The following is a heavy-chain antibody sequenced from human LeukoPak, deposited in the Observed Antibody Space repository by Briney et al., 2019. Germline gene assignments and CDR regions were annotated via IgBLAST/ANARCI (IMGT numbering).Heavy chain of an antibody. CDR1: GYTLTDLS. CDR2: LDPADGET. V-gene: IGHV1-24*01. J-gene: IGHJ4*02. CDR3: ATHRTTVITGLVY. D-gene: IGHD4-17*01. Sequence: GASVKVSCKVSGYTLTDLSTHWVRQAPGKGLEWMGGLDPADGETIYAQKFQGRVNMTEDTSTDTAYMELNSLRSEDTAVYYCATHRTTVITGLVYWGQGTLVSVSS.